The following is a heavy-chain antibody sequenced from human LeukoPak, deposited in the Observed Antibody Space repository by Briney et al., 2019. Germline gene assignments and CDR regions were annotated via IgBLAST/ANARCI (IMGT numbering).Heavy chain of an antibody. D-gene: IGHD6-6*01. CDR2: ISSSSSYI. CDR1: GFTVSSNY. J-gene: IGHJ4*02. V-gene: IGHV3-21*01. Sequence: GGSLRLSCAASGFTVSSNYMSWVRQAPGKGLEWVSSISSSSSYIYYADSVKGRFTISRDNAKNSLYLQMNSLRAEDTAVYYCARGPLAARRDFDYWGQGTLVTVSS. CDR3: ARGPLAARRDFDY.